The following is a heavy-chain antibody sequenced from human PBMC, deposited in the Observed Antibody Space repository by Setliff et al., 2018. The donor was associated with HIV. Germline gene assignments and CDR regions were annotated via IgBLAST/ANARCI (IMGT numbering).Heavy chain of an antibody. J-gene: IGHJ4*02. CDR2: MNPNSGNT. Sequence: ASVKVSCKASGYTFTNYDINWVRQATGQGLEWMGWMNPNSGNTGYAQKFQGRVTFTRNTSKGTAYMELSSLRSDDTALYYCARGAQDYEDYYVDYWGQGTLVTVSS. CDR3: ARGAQDYEDYYVDY. CDR1: GYTFTNYD. V-gene: IGHV1-8*03. D-gene: IGHD4-17*01.